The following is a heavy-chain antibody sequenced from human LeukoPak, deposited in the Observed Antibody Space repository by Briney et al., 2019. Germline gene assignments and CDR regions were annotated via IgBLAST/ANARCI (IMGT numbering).Heavy chain of an antibody. J-gene: IGHJ4*02. CDR2: INWNGGST. D-gene: IGHD6-13*01. Sequence: GGSLRLSCAASGFTFDDYGMSWVRQAPGKGLKWVSGINWNGGSTGYADSVKGRFTISRDNAKNSLYLQMNSLRAEDTALYYCAREVYSSSWYGKSYYFDYWGQGTLVTVSS. CDR3: AREVYSSSWYGKSYYFDY. CDR1: GFTFDDYG. V-gene: IGHV3-20*04.